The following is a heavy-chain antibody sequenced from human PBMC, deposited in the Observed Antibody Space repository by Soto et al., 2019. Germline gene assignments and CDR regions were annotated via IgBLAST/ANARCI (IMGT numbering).Heavy chain of an antibody. CDR1: GFTFSSYA. J-gene: IGHJ3*02. D-gene: IGHD6-19*01. CDR3: AKKKHIHNRSGWSDAFDI. V-gene: IGHV3-23*01. CDR2: ISGSGGST. Sequence: GGSLRLSCAASGFTFSSYAMSWVRQAPGKGLEWVSAISGSGGSTYYADSVKGRFTISRDNSKNTLYLQMNSLRAEDTAVYYCAKKKHIHNRSGWSDAFDIWGQGTMVTVSS.